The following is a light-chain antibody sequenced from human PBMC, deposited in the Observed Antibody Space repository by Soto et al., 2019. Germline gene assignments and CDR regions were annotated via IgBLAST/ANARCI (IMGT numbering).Light chain of an antibody. V-gene: IGLV2-14*01. CDR2: DVS. CDR3: RSDTTGGSYV. J-gene: IGLJ1*01. CDR1: SSDVGGYNS. Sequence: QSALTQPASVSGSPGLSIAISCTGTSSDVGGYNSVSWYQQHPGKAPKLMIYDVSNRPSGVSNRFSGSKSGNTASLTISVLQAEDEGDYYCRSDTTGGSYVFGTGTKLTVL.